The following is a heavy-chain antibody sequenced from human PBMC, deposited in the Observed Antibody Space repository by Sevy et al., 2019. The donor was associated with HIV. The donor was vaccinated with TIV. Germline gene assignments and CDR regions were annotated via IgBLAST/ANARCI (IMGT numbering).Heavy chain of an antibody. CDR2: ISGSGGST. V-gene: IGHV3-23*01. CDR1: GFTFSSYA. Sequence: GGSLRLSCAASGFTFSSYAMSWVRQAPRKGLEWVSAISGSGGSTYYADSVKGRFTISRDNSKNTLYLQMNSLRVEDTAVYFCARGGDFNDRSAKRDFDYWGQGTLVTVSS. CDR3: ARGGDFNDRSAKRDFDY. D-gene: IGHD3-22*01. J-gene: IGHJ4*02.